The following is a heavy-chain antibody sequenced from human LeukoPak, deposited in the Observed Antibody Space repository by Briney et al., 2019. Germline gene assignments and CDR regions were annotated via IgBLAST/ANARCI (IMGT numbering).Heavy chain of an antibody. CDR1: GFTFSSYG. Sequence: RPGGSLRLSCAASGFTFSSYGMHWVRQAPGKGPEWVAVIWYDGSNKYYADSVKGRFTISRDNSKNTLYLQMNSLRAEDTAVYYCARDRNRYCSSTSCLNDYWGQGTLVTVSS. D-gene: IGHD2-2*01. CDR2: IWYDGSNK. V-gene: IGHV3-33*01. CDR3: ARDRNRYCSSTSCLNDY. J-gene: IGHJ4*02.